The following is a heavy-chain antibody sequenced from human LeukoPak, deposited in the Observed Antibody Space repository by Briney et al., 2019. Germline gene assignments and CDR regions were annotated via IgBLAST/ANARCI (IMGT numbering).Heavy chain of an antibody. Sequence: PSETLSLTCAVSGYSISSGYYWGWIRQPLGKGLEWIGSIYHSGSTYYNPSLKSRVTISVDTSKNQFSLKLSSATAADTAVYYCARRGGNIDYWGQGTLVTVSS. D-gene: IGHD2-15*01. J-gene: IGHJ4*02. CDR1: GYSISSGYY. CDR2: IYHSGST. CDR3: ARRGGNIDY. V-gene: IGHV4-38-2*01.